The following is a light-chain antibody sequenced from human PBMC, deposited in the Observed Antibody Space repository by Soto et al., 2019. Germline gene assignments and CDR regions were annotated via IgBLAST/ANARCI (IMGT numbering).Light chain of an antibody. Sequence: QSVLTQPPSVSAAPGQKVTISFSGSSSNIGINDVSWYQQLPGTAPKLLIYENNKRPSGIPDRFSGSKSGTTATLGITGLQTGDAADYYCGAWDNSRSGGVFGGGTKLTVL. V-gene: IGLV1-51*02. CDR1: SSNIGIND. J-gene: IGLJ2*01. CDR2: ENN. CDR3: GAWDNSRSGGV.